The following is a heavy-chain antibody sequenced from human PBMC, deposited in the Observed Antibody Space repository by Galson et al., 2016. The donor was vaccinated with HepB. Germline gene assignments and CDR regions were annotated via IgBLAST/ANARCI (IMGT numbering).Heavy chain of an antibody. V-gene: IGHV1-69*13. J-gene: IGHJ6*02. CDR1: GGTFSSYA. CDR3: ASRNRYYYDGMDV. D-gene: IGHD1-14*01. Sequence: SVKVSCKASGGTFSSYAISWVRQAPGQGLEWMGEVIPIFGAASYAKKFQGRVTITADLSTTTAYMELSSLRFEDTAVYYCASRNRYYYDGMDVWGQGTTVTVYS. CDR2: VIPIFGAA.